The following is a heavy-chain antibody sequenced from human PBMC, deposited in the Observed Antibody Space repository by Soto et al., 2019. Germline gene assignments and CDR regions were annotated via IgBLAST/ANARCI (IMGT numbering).Heavy chain of an antibody. V-gene: IGHV3-30*18. Sequence: GGSLRLSCAASGFTFSSYGMHWVRQAPGKGLEWVAVISYDGSNKYYADSVKGRFTISRDNSKNTLYLQMNSLRAEDTAVYYCAKEALIAAAARWDGMDVWGQGTTVTVSS. CDR1: GFTFSSYG. J-gene: IGHJ6*02. CDR2: ISYDGSNK. D-gene: IGHD6-13*01. CDR3: AKEALIAAAARWDGMDV.